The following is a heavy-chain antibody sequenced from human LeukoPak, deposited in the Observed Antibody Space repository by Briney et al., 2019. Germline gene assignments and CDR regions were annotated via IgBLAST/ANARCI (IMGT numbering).Heavy chain of an antibody. D-gene: IGHD3-22*01. Sequence: SETLSLTCAVYGGSFSGYYWSWIRQPPGKGLEWIGEINHSGSTNYNPSLKSRVTISVDTSKNQFSLKLSSVTAADTAVYYCARATQMYYYDSSGYPFQPRYFQHWGQGTLVTVSS. CDR1: GGSFSGYY. CDR3: ARATQMYYYDSSGYPFQPRYFQH. V-gene: IGHV4-34*01. J-gene: IGHJ1*01. CDR2: INHSGST.